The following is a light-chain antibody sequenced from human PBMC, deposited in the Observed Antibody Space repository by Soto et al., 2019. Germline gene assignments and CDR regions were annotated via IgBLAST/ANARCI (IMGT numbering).Light chain of an antibody. V-gene: IGKV1-39*01. J-gene: IGKJ4*01. Sequence: DIQMTQSPSSLSASIGDRVTITCRPSETISNFLNWYQQRPGTAPKLLIHDASSLQIGVPSRFSGSGSGTYFSLIISDLQPEDSAIHFCQQTYSPIVTFGGGTKVDIK. CDR1: ETISNF. CDR2: DAS. CDR3: QQTYSPIVT.